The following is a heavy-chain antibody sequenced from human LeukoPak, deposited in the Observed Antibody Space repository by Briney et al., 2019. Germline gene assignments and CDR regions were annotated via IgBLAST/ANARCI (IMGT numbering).Heavy chain of an antibody. J-gene: IGHJ3*02. CDR2: IKQDGREI. Sequence: PGGSLRLSCAASGFTLSSYWMSWVRQAPGKGLEWVANIKQDGREIYYVDSVKGRFTISRDNAKNTLYLQMNSLRAEDTAVYYCAREAYCGGDCWADAFDIWGQGTMVTVSS. V-gene: IGHV3-7*01. CDR1: GFTLSSYW. D-gene: IGHD2-21*02. CDR3: AREAYCGGDCWADAFDI.